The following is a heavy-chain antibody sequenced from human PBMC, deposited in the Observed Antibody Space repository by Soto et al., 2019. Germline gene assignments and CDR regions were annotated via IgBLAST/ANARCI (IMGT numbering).Heavy chain of an antibody. CDR2: ISPETGKT. CDR1: GYTFTNFG. CDR3: VRDLRDYGGDVGYFDY. Sequence: QVQLVQSGAEVKRPGASVKVSCTASGYTFTNFGVTWVRQAPGQGLEWMSWISPETGKTYCARKLQGRVTMNTDTSTNTAYMELGSLRSDDTAVYYCVRDLRDYGGDVGYFDYWGQGTLVIVSS. V-gene: IGHV1-18*01. D-gene: IGHD2-21*02. J-gene: IGHJ4*02.